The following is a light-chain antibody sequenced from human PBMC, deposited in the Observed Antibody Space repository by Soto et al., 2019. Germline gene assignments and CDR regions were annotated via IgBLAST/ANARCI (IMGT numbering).Light chain of an antibody. V-gene: IGLV1-40*01. Sequence: QSVLTQPPSVSGAPGQRVTISCTGNSSNIGAGYDVHWYQQFPGAAPKVLIHGNTNRPAGLPARFSGSKSDTSASLAITGLQAEDEADYYCQSYDSSRVVFGGGTKLTVL. CDR1: SSNIGAGYD. J-gene: IGLJ2*01. CDR3: QSYDSSRVV. CDR2: GNT.